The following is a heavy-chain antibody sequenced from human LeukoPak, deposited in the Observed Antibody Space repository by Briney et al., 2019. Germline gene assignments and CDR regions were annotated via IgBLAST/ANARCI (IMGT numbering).Heavy chain of an antibody. Sequence: GASVKVSCKASGYTFTGYYMHWVRQAPGQGLEWMGWINPNSGGTNYAQKFQGRVTMTRDTSISTAYMELSRLRSDDTAVYYCAREEYSSSSVGDYWGQGTLVTVSS. CDR1: GYTFTGYY. J-gene: IGHJ4*02. CDR2: INPNSGGT. V-gene: IGHV1-2*02. CDR3: AREEYSSSSVGDY. D-gene: IGHD6-6*01.